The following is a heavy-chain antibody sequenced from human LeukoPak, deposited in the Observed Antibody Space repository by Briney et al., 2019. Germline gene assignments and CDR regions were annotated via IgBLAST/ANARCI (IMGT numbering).Heavy chain of an antibody. J-gene: IGHJ4*02. V-gene: IGHV4-39*07. Sequence: SETLSLTCTVSSGSITSSNYFWGWIRQSPGKRLEWIGSIYYSGSTYYNPSLKCRVTISVETSKIQFSLKLSSVTAADSAVYYCARDSCSSTSCRRKFDNWGQGTLVTVSS. CDR2: IYYSGST. CDR1: SGSITSSNYF. CDR3: ARDSCSSTSCRRKFDN. D-gene: IGHD2-2*01.